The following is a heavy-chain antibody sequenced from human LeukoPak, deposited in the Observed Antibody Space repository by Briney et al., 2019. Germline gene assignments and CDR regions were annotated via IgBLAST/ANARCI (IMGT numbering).Heavy chain of an antibody. CDR1: GFTFSSYS. D-gene: IGHD6-19*01. J-gene: IGHJ4*02. V-gene: IGHV3-21*01. CDR2: ISSSSSYI. Sequence: EGSLRLSCAASGFTFSSYSMNWVRQAPGKGLEWVSSISSSSSYIYYADSVKGRFTISRDNAKNSLYLQMNSLRAEDTAVYYCARVGAVAGDYWGQGTLVTVSS. CDR3: ARVGAVAGDY.